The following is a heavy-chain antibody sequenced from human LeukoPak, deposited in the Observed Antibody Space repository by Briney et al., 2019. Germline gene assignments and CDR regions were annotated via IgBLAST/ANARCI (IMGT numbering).Heavy chain of an antibody. V-gene: IGHV3-23*01. CDR1: GFTFSSYA. D-gene: IGHD2-21*01. Sequence: PGGSLRLSCAASGFTFSSYAMSWVRQAPGKGLEWLSSISGSGGGTYYADSVKGRFTISRDNSKNTLYLQMNSLRAEDTAVYYCAKAPGHGETCLHNWFDPWGQGTLVTVSS. CDR3: AKAPGHGETCLHNWFDP. CDR2: ISGSGGGT. J-gene: IGHJ5*02.